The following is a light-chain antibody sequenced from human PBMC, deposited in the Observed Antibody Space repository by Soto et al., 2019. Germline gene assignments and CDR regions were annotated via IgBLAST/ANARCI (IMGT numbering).Light chain of an antibody. CDR2: EVN. V-gene: IGLV2-23*02. J-gene: IGLJ1*01. CDR1: SSDVGSYNL. Sequence: QSVLTQPASLSGSPGQSVTISCTGTSSDVGSYNLVSRYQQHPGKAPQLMIYEVNERPAGVSNRFSGSKSGNTASLTISGLQAEDEADYYCCSFARSRILFGTGT. CDR3: CSFARSRIL.